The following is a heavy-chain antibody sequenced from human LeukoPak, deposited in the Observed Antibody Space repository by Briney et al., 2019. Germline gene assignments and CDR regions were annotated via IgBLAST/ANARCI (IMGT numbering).Heavy chain of an antibody. CDR1: GDSISGSSYY. CDR2: IYYSGST. J-gene: IGHJ4*02. CDR3: ARDRGYDSSVL. D-gene: IGHD3-22*01. V-gene: IGHV4-39*07. Sequence: SETLSLTCTVSGDSISGSSYYWGWIRQPPGKGLEWIGSIYYSGSTDYNPSLKSRVTISVDTSRNQFSLKLSSVTAADTAVYYCARDRGYDSSVLWGQGTLVTVSS.